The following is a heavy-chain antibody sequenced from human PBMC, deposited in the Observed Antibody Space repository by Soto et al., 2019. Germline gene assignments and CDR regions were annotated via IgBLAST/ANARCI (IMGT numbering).Heavy chain of an antibody. V-gene: IGHV1-3*01. CDR1: GYTFTNYP. CDR3: TSSLYNGYHSDFDY. CDR2: INAGNGDT. D-gene: IGHD5-12*01. Sequence: ASVKGACKTSGYTFTNYPIHWVRQAPGRGLEWMGLINAGNGDTKYSQSFQGRVAISRDTFATTAFMELSGLKSEDTAVYYCTSSLYNGYHSDFDYWGQRTHVTVSS. J-gene: IGHJ4*02.